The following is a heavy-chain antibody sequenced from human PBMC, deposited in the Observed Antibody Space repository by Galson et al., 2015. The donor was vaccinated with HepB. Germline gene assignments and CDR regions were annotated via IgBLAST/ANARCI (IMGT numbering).Heavy chain of an antibody. CDR1: GGSINVGNW. Sequence: SETLSLTCGVSGGSINVGNWWWSWVRQPPGKGLEWLGEISHTGGTNYNPSLKGRLSISVDNSKTQFSLKLTSVTAADTAVYYCARLGGNPSGYNWFDPWGQGTLVTVSS. V-gene: IGHV4-4*02. CDR3: ARLGGNPSGYNWFDP. D-gene: IGHD4-23*01. J-gene: IGHJ5*02. CDR2: ISHTGGT.